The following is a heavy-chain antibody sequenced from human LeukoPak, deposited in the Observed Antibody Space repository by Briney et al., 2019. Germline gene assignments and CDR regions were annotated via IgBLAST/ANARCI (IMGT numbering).Heavy chain of an antibody. CDR2: ISGSGGST. CDR1: GFTFSSYW. Sequence: GGSLRLSCAASGFTFSSYWMSWVRQAPGKGLEWVSAISGSGGSTYYADSVKGRFTISRDNSKNTLYLQMNSLRAEDTAVYYCAHSGSYVGNFDYWGQGTLVTVSS. J-gene: IGHJ4*02. D-gene: IGHD1-26*01. CDR3: AHSGSYVGNFDY. V-gene: IGHV3-23*01.